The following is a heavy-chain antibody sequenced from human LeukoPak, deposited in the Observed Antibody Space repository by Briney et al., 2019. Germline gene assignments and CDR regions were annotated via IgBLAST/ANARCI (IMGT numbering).Heavy chain of an antibody. CDR3: ARMTSGFEM. CDR2: LTGSSTTI. CDR1: GFTFSIYS. V-gene: IGHV3-48*02. Sequence: GGSLRLSCAASGFTFSIYSMNWVRQAPGKGLEWVSYLTGSSTTIEYTDSVKGRFTISRDNAKNSLYLQMNSVRDEDTAVYYCARMTSGFEMCGQGTMGSVSS. J-gene: IGHJ3*02.